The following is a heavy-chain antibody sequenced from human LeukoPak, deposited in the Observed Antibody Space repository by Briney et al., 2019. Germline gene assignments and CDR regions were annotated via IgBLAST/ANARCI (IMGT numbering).Heavy chain of an antibody. D-gene: IGHD1-26*01. CDR3: ARSSGSRYYIDY. J-gene: IGHJ4*02. CDR2: IHYTGST. CDR1: SGSISTYY. Sequence: SETLSLSCTVSSGSISTYYWTWIRQPPGKRLEWIGFIHYTGSTNYNPSLKSRVTISVDTSKNQFSLKLNSVTAADTAVYYCARSSGSRYYIDYWGQGTLVTVSS. V-gene: IGHV4-59*01.